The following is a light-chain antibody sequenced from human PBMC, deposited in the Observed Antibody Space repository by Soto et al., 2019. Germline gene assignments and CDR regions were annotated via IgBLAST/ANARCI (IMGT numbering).Light chain of an antibody. V-gene: IGKV3-20*01. CDR1: QSVSNNY. J-gene: IGKJ1*01. CDR3: GQFVSAPPRT. Sequence: IALTQSPGTLALSEGERATLSCGASQSVSNNYLAWYQQKPGQAPRLLIYGASNRATGIPDRFSGSGSGTDFTLTISRLEPEDFAVYYCGQFVSAPPRTFGQGTKVDIK. CDR2: GAS.